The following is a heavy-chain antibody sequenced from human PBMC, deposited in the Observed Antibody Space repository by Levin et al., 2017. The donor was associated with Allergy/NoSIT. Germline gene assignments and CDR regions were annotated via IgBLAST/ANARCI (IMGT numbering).Heavy chain of an antibody. CDR3: ARKRGSGTYSLDYFDY. J-gene: IGHJ4*02. CDR2: INHSGNT. V-gene: IGHV4-34*01. Sequence: KSSETLSLTCAVYGGSFSGYDWSWIRQPPGKGLEWIGEINHSGNTNYNPSLKSRVTISVDSSKNQFSLKLSSVTAADTAVYYCARKRGSGTYSLDYFDYWGQGILVTASS. D-gene: IGHD3-10*01. CDR1: GGSFSGYD.